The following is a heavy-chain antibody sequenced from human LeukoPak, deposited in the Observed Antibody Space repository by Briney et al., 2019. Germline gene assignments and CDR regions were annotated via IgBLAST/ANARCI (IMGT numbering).Heavy chain of an antibody. D-gene: IGHD3-3*01. CDR3: ARDYDFWSGYPY. V-gene: IGHV4-34*01. CDR2: INHSGST. J-gene: IGHJ4*02. CDR1: GGSFSGYY. Sequence: SETLSLTCAVYGGSFSGYYWSWIRQPPGKGLEWIGEINHSGSTNYNPSLKSRATMSVDTSKNQFSLKLSSVTAADTAVYYCARDYDFWSGYPYWGQGTLVTVSS.